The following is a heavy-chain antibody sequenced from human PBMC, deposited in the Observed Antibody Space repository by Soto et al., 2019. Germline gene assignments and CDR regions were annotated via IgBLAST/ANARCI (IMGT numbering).Heavy chain of an antibody. CDR2: IYTGGST. V-gene: IGHV3-53*04. J-gene: IGHJ4*02. D-gene: IGHD3-10*01. CDR1: GFSVSSNY. Sequence: GGSLRLSCAASGFSVSSNYMSWVRQAQGKGLEWVSVIYTGGSTRYADSVKGRFTISRHNSKNTLDLQMNNRGAEDTAVYYCAAGSEATLFDYWGQGSLVTVSS. CDR3: AAGSEATLFDY.